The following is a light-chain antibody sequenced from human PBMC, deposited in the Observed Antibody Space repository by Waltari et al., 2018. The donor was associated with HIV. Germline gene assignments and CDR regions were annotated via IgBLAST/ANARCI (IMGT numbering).Light chain of an antibody. CDR3: QQYGGSPI. Sequence: PGDRATLSCRASQTISDDYVAWYQQKPGQPPRLLIYGASNRATGIPDRFSGRGSGTDFTLTISRLETEDFALFYCQQYGGSPIFGQGTKV. V-gene: IGKV3-20*01. CDR2: GAS. J-gene: IGKJ1*01. CDR1: QTISDDY.